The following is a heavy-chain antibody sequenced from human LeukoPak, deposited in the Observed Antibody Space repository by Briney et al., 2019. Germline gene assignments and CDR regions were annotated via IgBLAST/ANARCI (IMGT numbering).Heavy chain of an antibody. Sequence: ASVKVSCKASGYTLTSYDINWVRQATGQGLEWMGWMNPNSGNTGYAQKFQGRVTITRNTSISTAYMELSSLRSEDTAVYYCARGFRSIFGVVIFDYWGQGTLVTVSS. D-gene: IGHD3-3*01. CDR1: GYTLTSYD. CDR2: MNPNSGNT. J-gene: IGHJ4*02. CDR3: ARGFRSIFGVVIFDY. V-gene: IGHV1-8*03.